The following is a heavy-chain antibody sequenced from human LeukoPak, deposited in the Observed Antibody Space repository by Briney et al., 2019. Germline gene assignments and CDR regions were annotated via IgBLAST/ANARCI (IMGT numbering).Heavy chain of an antibody. V-gene: IGHV4-34*01. CDR1: GGSFSGYY. J-gene: IGHJ1*01. CDR3: ARVPLGYCSSTSCYRGYFQH. CDR2: INHSGST. Sequence: PSETLSLTCAVYGGSFSGYYWSWIRQPPGKGLEWIGEINHSGSTNYNPSLESRVTISVDTSKNQFSLKLSSVTAADTAVYYCARVPLGYCSSTSCYRGYFQHWGQGTLVTVSS. D-gene: IGHD2-2*02.